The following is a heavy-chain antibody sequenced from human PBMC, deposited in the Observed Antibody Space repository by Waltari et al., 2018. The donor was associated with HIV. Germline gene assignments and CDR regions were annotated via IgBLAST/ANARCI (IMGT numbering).Heavy chain of an antibody. D-gene: IGHD4-17*01. CDR1: GFTFSSYW. CDR2: INSDGSST. Sequence: EVQLVESGGGLVQPGGSLRLSCAASGFTFSSYWMHWVRQAPGKGLVGVSRINSDGSSTSYADSVKGRFTISRDNAKNTLYLQMNSLRAEDTAVYYCARAYGDYGPGDAFDIWGQGTMVTVSS. V-gene: IGHV3-74*01. J-gene: IGHJ3*02. CDR3: ARAYGDYGPGDAFDI.